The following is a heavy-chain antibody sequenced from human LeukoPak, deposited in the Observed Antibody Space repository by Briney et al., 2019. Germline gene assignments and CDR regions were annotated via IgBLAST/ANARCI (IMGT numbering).Heavy chain of an antibody. J-gene: IGHJ4*02. CDR2: ISSSSSYI. CDR1: GFTFSSYS. CDR3: ARDHSSGWPRPFDY. D-gene: IGHD6-19*01. Sequence: PGGSLRLSCAASGFTFSSYSMNWVRQAPGKGLEWVSSISSSSSYIYYADSVEGRFTISRDNAKNSLYLQMNSLRAEDTAVYYCARDHSSGWPRPFDYWGQGTLVTVSS. V-gene: IGHV3-21*01.